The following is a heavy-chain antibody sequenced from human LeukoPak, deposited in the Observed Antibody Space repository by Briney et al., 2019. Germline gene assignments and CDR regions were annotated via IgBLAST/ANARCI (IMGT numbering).Heavy chain of an antibody. CDR2: ISAYNGNT. Sequence: ASVKVSRKASGYTFTSYGISWVRQAPGQGLEWMGWISAYNGNTNYAQKLQGRVTMTTDTSTSTAYMELRSLRSDDTAVYYCARAPDTAMVPTGPYWGQGTLVTVSS. D-gene: IGHD5-18*01. J-gene: IGHJ4*02. CDR1: GYTFTSYG. CDR3: ARAPDTAMVPTGPY. V-gene: IGHV1-18*01.